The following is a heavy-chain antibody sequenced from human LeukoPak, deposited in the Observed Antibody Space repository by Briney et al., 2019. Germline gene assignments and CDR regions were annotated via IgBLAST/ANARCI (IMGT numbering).Heavy chain of an antibody. J-gene: IGHJ3*02. CDR3: AVVVPAAIGYAFDI. CDR2: ISSSSSTI. V-gene: IGHV3-48*01. D-gene: IGHD2-2*02. CDR1: GFTFSSYS. Sequence: PGGFLRLSCAASGFTFSSYSMNWVRQAPGKGLEWVSYISSSSSTIYYADSVKGRFTISRDNAKNSLYLQMNSLRAEDTAVYYCAVVVPAAIGYAFDIWGQGTMVTVSS.